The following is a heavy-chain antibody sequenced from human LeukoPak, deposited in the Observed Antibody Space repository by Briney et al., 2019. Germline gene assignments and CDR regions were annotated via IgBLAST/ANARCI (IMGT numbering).Heavy chain of an antibody. CDR2: ISGSGTT. CDR1: GFTFSSYA. Sequence: PGGSLRLSCAASGFTFSSYAMSWVHQAPGKGLEWVSAISGSGTTYYSDSVKGRFTISRDNSKNTLYLQMNSLRAEDTAVYYCAKDHCSGGSCYFDYWGQGTLVTVSS. D-gene: IGHD2-15*01. J-gene: IGHJ4*02. CDR3: AKDHCSGGSCYFDY. V-gene: IGHV3-23*01.